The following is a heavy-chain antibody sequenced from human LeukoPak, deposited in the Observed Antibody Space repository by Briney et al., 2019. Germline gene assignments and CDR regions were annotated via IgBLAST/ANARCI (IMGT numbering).Heavy chain of an antibody. J-gene: IGHJ4*02. D-gene: IGHD1-26*01. CDR3: ATGATTGDFDY. Sequence: ASVKVSCKASGYTFTGYYMHWVRQAPGQGLEWMGWINPNSGGTNYAQKFQGRVTMTRDTSISTAYMELSKLRSDDTAEYHCATGATTGDFDYWGQGTLVTVSS. CDR2: INPNSGGT. CDR1: GYTFTGYY. V-gene: IGHV1-2*02.